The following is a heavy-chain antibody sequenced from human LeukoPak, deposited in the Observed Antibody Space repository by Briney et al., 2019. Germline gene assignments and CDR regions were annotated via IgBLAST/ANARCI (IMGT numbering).Heavy chain of an antibody. CDR3: ARGPYYGSGSYFN. Sequence: ASVKVSCKASGYTFTSYGISWVRQAPGQGLEWMGWMNPNSGNTGYAQKFQGRVTMTRNTSISTAYMELSSLRSEDTAVYYCARGPYYGSGSYFNWGQGTLVTVSS. CDR1: GYTFTSYG. CDR2: MNPNSGNT. D-gene: IGHD3-10*01. J-gene: IGHJ4*02. V-gene: IGHV1-8*02.